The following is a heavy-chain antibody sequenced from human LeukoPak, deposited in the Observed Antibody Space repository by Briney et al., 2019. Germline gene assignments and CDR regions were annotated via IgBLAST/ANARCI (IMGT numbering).Heavy chain of an antibody. CDR3: AYSGSYGHLGY. V-gene: IGHV4-39*01. D-gene: IGHD1-26*01. Sequence: SEALSLTCTVSGGSISSNAYYWAWIRQPPGKGLEWIGSIYSSVSTYYNPSLKSRVTISVDTSKNQFSLRLSSVTAADTALYYCAYSGSYGHLGYWGQGIPVAVSS. CDR2: IYSSVST. CDR1: GGSISSNAYY. J-gene: IGHJ4*02.